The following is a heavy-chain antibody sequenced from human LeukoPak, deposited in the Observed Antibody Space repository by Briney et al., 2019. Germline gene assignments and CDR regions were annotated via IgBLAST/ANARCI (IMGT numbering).Heavy chain of an antibody. J-gene: IGHJ3*02. CDR1: GGSISSGGYS. Sequence: SETLSLTCAASGGSISSGGYSWSWIRQPPGKGLEWIGYIYHSGSTYYNPSLKSRVTISVDRSKNQFSLKLSSVTAADTAVYYCARGDLPESTVNDAFDIWGQGTMVTVSS. D-gene: IGHD1-1*01. CDR3: ARGDLPESTVNDAFDI. CDR2: IYHSGST. V-gene: IGHV4-30-2*01.